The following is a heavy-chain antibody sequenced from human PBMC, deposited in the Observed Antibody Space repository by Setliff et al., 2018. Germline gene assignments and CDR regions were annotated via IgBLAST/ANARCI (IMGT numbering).Heavy chain of an antibody. D-gene: IGHD3-3*01. V-gene: IGHV4-34*01. J-gene: IGHJ4*02. CDR3: RYWSGYYNNDY. CDR2: INHSGST. CDR1: GGSFTNYY. Sequence: SETLSLTCTVYGGSFTNYYWGWIRQSPGKGLEWIGEINHSGSTNYNPSLKSRLNISVDASTNQFSLKLYSVTAADTAVYYCRYWSGYYNNDYWGQGTLVTVSS.